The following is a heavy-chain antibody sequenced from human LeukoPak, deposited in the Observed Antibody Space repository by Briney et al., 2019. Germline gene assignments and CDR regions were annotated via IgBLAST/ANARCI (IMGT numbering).Heavy chain of an antibody. CDR1: GYTFTSYD. CDR2: MSPNSGNT. D-gene: IGHD2-2*02. Sequence: ASVKVSCKASGYTFTSYDINWVRQATGQGLEWMGWMSPNSGNTGYAQKFQGRVTITRNTSISTAYMELSSLRSEDTAVYYCARVRSRRGYCSSTSCYRHFDYWGQGTLVTVSS. V-gene: IGHV1-8*03. J-gene: IGHJ4*02. CDR3: ARVRSRRGYCSSTSCYRHFDY.